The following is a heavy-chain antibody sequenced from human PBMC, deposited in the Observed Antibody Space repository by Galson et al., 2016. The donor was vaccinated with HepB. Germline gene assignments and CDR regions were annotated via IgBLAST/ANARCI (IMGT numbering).Heavy chain of an antibody. J-gene: IGHJ4*02. CDR2: ITSSGSYI. CDR3: AKDLQYDTDYY. CDR1: GFTFNTYS. D-gene: IGHD3-22*01. V-gene: IGHV3-21*01. Sequence: SLRLSCAASGFTFNTYSMNWVRQAPGKGLEWVSSITSSGSYINHADSIEGRFTISRDNAKSSLYLQMNSLRAEDTAVYYCAKDLQYDTDYYWGQGTLVTVSS.